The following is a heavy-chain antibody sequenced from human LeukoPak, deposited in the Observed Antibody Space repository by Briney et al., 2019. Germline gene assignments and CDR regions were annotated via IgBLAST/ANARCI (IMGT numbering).Heavy chain of an antibody. CDR3: ATSYDSSGCD. V-gene: IGHV3-7*01. J-gene: IGHJ4*02. Sequence: QSGGSLRLSCTASGFIFSGFWMAWVRQAPGKGLEWVANIKPDGSLQFYGDSVKGRFTISRDNAKNSLYPQMNNLRAEDTALYYCATSYDSSGCDWGLGTLVTVSS. CDR2: IKPDGSLQ. CDR1: GFIFSGFW. D-gene: IGHD3-22*01.